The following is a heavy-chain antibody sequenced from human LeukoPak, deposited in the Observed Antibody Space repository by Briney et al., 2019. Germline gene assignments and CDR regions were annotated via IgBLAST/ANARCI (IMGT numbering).Heavy chain of an antibody. V-gene: IGHV3-7*05. CDR2: IKQGGSEE. D-gene: IGHD2-21*02. Sequence: GGSLRLSCAASGFTFSSYCMSWVRQAPGKGLEWVANIKQGGSEEYYVDSVKGRFTSSRDNAKNSLYLQMNSLRAEDTAVYYCARDIVVVTAYSDYWGQGALVTVSS. CDR1: GFTFSSYC. CDR3: ARDIVVVTAYSDY. J-gene: IGHJ4*02.